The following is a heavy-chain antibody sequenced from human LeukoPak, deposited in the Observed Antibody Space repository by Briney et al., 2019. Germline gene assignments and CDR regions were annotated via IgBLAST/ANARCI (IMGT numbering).Heavy chain of an antibody. D-gene: IGHD5-18*01. CDR2: ISSTNSYT. CDR3: ARGGIQLCFNY. Sequence: GGSLTLSCAASGFTFSDYYMTWIRQAPGKGLEWLSYISSTNSYTNYADSVEGRFTISRDNAKNSLYLQMNSLRDEDTAVYYCARGGIQLCFNYWGQRTLVTVS. V-gene: IGHV3-11*06. CDR1: GFTFSDYY. J-gene: IGHJ4*02.